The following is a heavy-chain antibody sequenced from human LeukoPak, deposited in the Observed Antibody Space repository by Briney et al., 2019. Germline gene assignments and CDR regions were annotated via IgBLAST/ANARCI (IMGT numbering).Heavy chain of an antibody. CDR2: IYYSGST. J-gene: IGHJ4*02. V-gene: IGHV4-59*01. D-gene: IGHD3-10*01. CDR1: GGSISSYY. CDR3: ARVKEFPYNYFDY. Sequence: PSETLSLTCTVSGGSISSYYWSWIRQPPGKGLEWIGYIYYSGSTNYNPSLKSRVTISVDTSKNQFSLKLSSVTAADTAVNYCARVKEFPYNYFDYWGQGTLVTVSS.